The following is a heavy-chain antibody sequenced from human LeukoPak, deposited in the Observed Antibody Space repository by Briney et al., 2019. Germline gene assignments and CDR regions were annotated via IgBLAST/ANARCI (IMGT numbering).Heavy chain of an antibody. D-gene: IGHD3-16*02. Sequence: ASVKVSCKASGYKFSSYGITWVRQARGQGLEWMGWTTAYNGNTRIAEKFQARVTLTTDTATDTAFMELGSLRFDDTAVYYCARVLRLGEVSLGFWGQGTLVTVSS. V-gene: IGHV1-18*01. CDR2: TTAYNGNT. J-gene: IGHJ4*02. CDR3: ARVLRLGEVSLGF. CDR1: GYKFSSYG.